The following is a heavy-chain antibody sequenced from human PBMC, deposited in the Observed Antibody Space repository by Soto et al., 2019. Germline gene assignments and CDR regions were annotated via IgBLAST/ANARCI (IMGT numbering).Heavy chain of an antibody. V-gene: IGHV3-21*06. CDR3: ARESEDLTSKFDY. CDR2: ISSTTNYI. J-gene: IGHJ4*02. Sequence: GESLKISCAASGFTFTRYSMNWVRQAPGKGLEWVSSISSTTNYIYYGDSMKGRFTISRDNAKNSLYLEMNSLRAEDTAVYYCARESEDLTSKFDYWGQGTLVTVSS. CDR1: GFTFTRYS.